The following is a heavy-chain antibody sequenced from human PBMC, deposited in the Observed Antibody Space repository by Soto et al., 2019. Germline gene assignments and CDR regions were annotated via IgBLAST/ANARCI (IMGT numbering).Heavy chain of an antibody. D-gene: IGHD2-15*01. J-gene: IGHJ4*02. CDR3: ASYIVATTVYCSGGSCPNYYFDY. Sequence: SLRLSCAASGFTFSSYWMSWVRQAPGKGLEWVANIKQDGSEKYYVDSVKGRFTISRDNAKNSLYLQMNSLRAEDTAVYYCASYIVATTVYCSGGSCPNYYFDYWGQGTLVTVSS. CDR2: IKQDGSEK. CDR1: GFTFSSYW. V-gene: IGHV3-7*03.